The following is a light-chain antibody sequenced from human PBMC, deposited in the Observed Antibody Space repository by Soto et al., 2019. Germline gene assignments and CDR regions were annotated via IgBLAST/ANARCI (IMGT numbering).Light chain of an antibody. Sequence: EIVLTQSPGTLSLSPGETATLSCRASQSVGSNYLAWYQQKPGQAPRLLIYGASSRATGIPDRFSGSGSGKDFTLTINRLEPEDFAVYYCQQYGSSQFTFGPGTKVDIK. CDR2: GAS. J-gene: IGKJ3*01. CDR3: QQYGSSQFT. CDR1: QSVGSNY. V-gene: IGKV3-20*01.